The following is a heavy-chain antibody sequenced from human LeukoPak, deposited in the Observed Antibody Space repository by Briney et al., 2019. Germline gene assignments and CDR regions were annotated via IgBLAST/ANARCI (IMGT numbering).Heavy chain of an antibody. CDR1: GYTFTSYA. CDR3: ARGEPVRFYDFWSGYYMSGGAYFDH. Sequence: ASVKVSCKASGYTFTSYAMHWVRQAPGQRLEWMGWINAGNGNTKYSQEFQGRVTITRDTSASTAYMGLSSLRSEDMAVYYCARGEPVRFYDFWSGYYMSGGAYFDHWGQGTLVTVSS. V-gene: IGHV1-3*03. J-gene: IGHJ4*02. D-gene: IGHD3-3*01. CDR2: INAGNGNT.